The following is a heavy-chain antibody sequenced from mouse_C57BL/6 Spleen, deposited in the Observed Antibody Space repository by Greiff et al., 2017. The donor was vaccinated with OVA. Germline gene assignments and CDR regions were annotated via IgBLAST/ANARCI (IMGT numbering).Heavy chain of an antibody. Sequence: QVQLQQSGAELMKPGASVKLSCTATGYTFPGYWIEWVKQRPGHGLAWIGEILPGSGSTNYNEKFKGKATFTADTSSNTAYMQLSSLTTEDSAIYYCARGGIYYDYPYAMDYWGQGTSVTVSS. J-gene: IGHJ4*01. V-gene: IGHV1-9*01. D-gene: IGHD2-4*01. CDR1: GYTFPGYW. CDR3: ARGGIYYDYPYAMDY. CDR2: ILPGSGST.